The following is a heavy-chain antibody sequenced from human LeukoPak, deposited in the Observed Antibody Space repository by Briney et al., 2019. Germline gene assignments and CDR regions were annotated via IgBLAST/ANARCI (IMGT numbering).Heavy chain of an antibody. V-gene: IGHV3-33*01. CDR3: ARGSESYFQPHFDY. CDR1: GLTFSAFG. Sequence: GGSLRLSCAASGLTFSAFGMHWVRQAPGKGLEWLSIIYFDGSSKYYADSVKGRFTISRDNPKNTLYLQMHSLRAEDTAVYYCARGSESYFQPHFDYWGQGTLVTVSS. D-gene: IGHD1-26*01. J-gene: IGHJ4*02. CDR2: IYFDGSSK.